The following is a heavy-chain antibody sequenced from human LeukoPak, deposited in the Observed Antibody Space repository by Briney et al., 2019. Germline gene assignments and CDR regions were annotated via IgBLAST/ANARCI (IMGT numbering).Heavy chain of an antibody. V-gene: IGHV1-18*01. Sequence: GASVKVSCKASGYNLISYGIIWVRQAPGQGLEWMGWISAYNVNTNYAQKFQGRVTMTTDTSTSTAYMELRSLRCDDTAVYYCARASIRYFDWSPYGMDVWGQGTTVTVSS. CDR1: GYNLISYG. D-gene: IGHD3-9*01. CDR2: ISAYNVNT. CDR3: ARASIRYFDWSPYGMDV. J-gene: IGHJ6*02.